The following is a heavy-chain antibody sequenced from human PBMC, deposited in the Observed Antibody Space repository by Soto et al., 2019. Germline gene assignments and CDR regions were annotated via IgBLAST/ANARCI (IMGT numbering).Heavy chain of an antibody. V-gene: IGHV1-18*01. CDR1: GYTFTSYG. D-gene: IGHD6-13*01. CDR3: ARVVAAAPVGYYYGMDV. J-gene: IGHJ6*02. Sequence: ASVKVSCKASGYTFTSYGISWVRQAPGQGLEWMGWISAYNGNTNYAQKLHGRVTMTTDTSTSTAYMELRSLRSDDTAVYYCARVVAAAPVGYYYGMDVWGQGTTVTVSS. CDR2: ISAYNGNT.